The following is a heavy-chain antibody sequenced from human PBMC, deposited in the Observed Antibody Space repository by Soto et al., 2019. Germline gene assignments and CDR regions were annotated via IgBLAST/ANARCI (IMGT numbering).Heavy chain of an antibody. Sequence: QLHLQESGPGLVKPSETLSLRCTVSDGSISGYYWSWVRQPGGKGLEWIGRIYSTGNANYNPSLKNRVTMSVDTSHNRFSLELTSVTAADTAMYYCVRGDVFDIWGRGIEVTVSS. CDR3: VRGDVFDI. D-gene: IGHD3-16*01. CDR2: IYSTGNA. CDR1: DGSISGYY. V-gene: IGHV4-4*07. J-gene: IGHJ3*02.